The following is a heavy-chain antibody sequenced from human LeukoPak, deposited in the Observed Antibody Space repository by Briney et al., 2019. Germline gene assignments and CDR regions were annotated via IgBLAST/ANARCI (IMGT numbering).Heavy chain of an antibody. V-gene: IGHV4-38-2*02. D-gene: IGHD1-26*01. Sequence: SETLSLTCTVSAYSISSSYYWAWIRQPPGRGLEWIGHLYHSGDTYYNPSLKSRVAISVDTSENQFFLKLSSVTATDTAVYYCAGTYSLYDPFDIWGQGTMVTVSS. J-gene: IGHJ3*02. CDR3: AGTYSLYDPFDI. CDR2: LYHSGDT. CDR1: AYSISSSYY.